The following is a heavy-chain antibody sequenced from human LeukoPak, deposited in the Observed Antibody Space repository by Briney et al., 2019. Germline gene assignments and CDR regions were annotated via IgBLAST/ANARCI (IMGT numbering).Heavy chain of an antibody. CDR2: IYYSGST. D-gene: IGHD4-23*01. CDR3: ARADYGGNSDWFDP. CDR1: GGSISSYY. V-gene: IGHV4-59*01. Sequence: SETLSLTCTVSGGSISSYYWSWIRQPPGKGLEWIGYIYYSGSTNYNPSLKSRVTISVDTSKNQFSLKLSSVTAADTAVYYCARADYGGNSDWFDPWGQGTLVTVSS. J-gene: IGHJ5*02.